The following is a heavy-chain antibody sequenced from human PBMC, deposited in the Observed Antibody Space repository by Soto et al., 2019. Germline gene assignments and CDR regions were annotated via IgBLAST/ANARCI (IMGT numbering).Heavy chain of an antibody. CDR1: GFTFITYW. Sequence: EVQLVESGGGLVQPGGSLRLSCAASGFTFITYWMTWVRQAPGKGLEWVANIKQDGSEKYYVDSVKGRFTISRDNAKNSVYLQMNSLRAEDTAVYYCVPDSSGYGPFDYWGQGTLVTVSS. D-gene: IGHD3-22*01. CDR3: VPDSSGYGPFDY. J-gene: IGHJ4*02. V-gene: IGHV3-7*03. CDR2: IKQDGSEK.